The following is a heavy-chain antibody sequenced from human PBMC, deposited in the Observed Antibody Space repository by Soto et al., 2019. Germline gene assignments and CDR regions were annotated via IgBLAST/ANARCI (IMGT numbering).Heavy chain of an antibody. CDR2: INHSGST. D-gene: IGHD6-13*01. Sequence: SETLSLTCAVYGGSFSGYYWSWIRQPPGKGLEWIGEINHSGSTNYNPSLKSRVTISVDTSKNQFSLKLSSVTAADTAVYYCARGRSILAAGTLRWFDPWGQGTLVTVSS. V-gene: IGHV4-34*01. CDR3: ARGRSILAAGTLRWFDP. CDR1: GGSFSGYY. J-gene: IGHJ5*02.